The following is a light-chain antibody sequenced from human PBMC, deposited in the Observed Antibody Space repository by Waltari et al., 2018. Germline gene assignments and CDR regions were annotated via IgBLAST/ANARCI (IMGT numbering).Light chain of an antibody. V-gene: IGLV3-1*01. CDR3: QAWDSSTVV. CDR1: KLGDKY. CDR2: QDS. J-gene: IGLJ2*01. Sequence: SYELTQPTSVSVSPGHTANITCSGDKLGDKYACWYRQKPGQSPELVIYQDSKRPSGIPERFSGSNSGNTATLTISGTQAMDEADYYCQAWDSSTVVFGGGTKLTVL.